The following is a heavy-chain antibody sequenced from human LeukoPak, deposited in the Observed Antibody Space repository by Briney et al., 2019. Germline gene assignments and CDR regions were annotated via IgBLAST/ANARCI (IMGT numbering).Heavy chain of an antibody. V-gene: IGHV3-30*03. CDR3: ARDRAMTYNWFDP. J-gene: IGHJ5*02. Sequence: GGSLRLSCTASGFTFSNHYMNWVRQAPGKGLEWVAVISYDGSNKYYADSVKGRFTISRDNSKNTLYLQMNSLRAEDTAVYYCARDRAMTYNWFDPWGQGTLVTVSS. D-gene: IGHD2-2*01. CDR1: GFTFSNHY. CDR2: ISYDGSNK.